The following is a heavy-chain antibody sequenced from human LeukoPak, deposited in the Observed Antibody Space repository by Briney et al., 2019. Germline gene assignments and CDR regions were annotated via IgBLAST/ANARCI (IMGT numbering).Heavy chain of an antibody. J-gene: IGHJ4*02. CDR3: ARGSFGQYSYGVDY. CDR2: ISAYNGNT. CDR1: GYTFTSNY. Sequence: ASVKVSCKASGYTFTSNYISWVRQAPGQGLEWMGWISAYNGNTNYAQKLQGRVTLTTDTSTSTAYMELRSLRSDDTAVYYCARGSFGQYSYGVDYWGQGTLVTVSS. V-gene: IGHV1-18*01. D-gene: IGHD5-18*01.